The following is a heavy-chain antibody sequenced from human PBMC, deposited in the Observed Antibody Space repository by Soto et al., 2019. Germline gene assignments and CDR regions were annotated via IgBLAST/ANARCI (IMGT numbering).Heavy chain of an antibody. Sequence: ASVKVSCKAYGYTFTGYYMHWVRQAPGQGLEWMGWINSNSGGTNYAQKFQGRVTMTRDTSISTAYMELSRLTSDDTAVFYCATVLDYGDYIDYWGQGTLVTVSS. CDR2: INSNSGGT. CDR3: ATVLDYGDYIDY. V-gene: IGHV1-2*02. D-gene: IGHD4-17*01. CDR1: GYTFTGYY. J-gene: IGHJ4*02.